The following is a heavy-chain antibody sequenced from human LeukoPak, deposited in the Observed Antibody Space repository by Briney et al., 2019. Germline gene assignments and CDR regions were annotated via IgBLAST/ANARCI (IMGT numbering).Heavy chain of an antibody. CDR1: GFTFSIYA. CDR3: AKDRPNYFGSNGHYYRRNGDS. CDR2: ITSSGDTT. Sequence: GGSLRHSCTASGFTFSIYAMSWVRQAPGRGLEWVSAITSSGDTTFYADSVRGRFTISRDNSKNTLYLQMSSLRAEDTAVFYCAKDRPNYFGSNGHYYRRNGDSWGQGTLVTVSS. J-gene: IGHJ5*01. D-gene: IGHD3-10*01. V-gene: IGHV3-23*01.